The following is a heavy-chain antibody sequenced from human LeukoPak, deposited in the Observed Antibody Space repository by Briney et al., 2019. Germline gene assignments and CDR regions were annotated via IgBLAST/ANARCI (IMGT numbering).Heavy chain of an antibody. CDR1: GYTFTSYD. D-gene: IGHD3-10*01. J-gene: IGHJ5*02. Sequence: ASVKVSCKASGYTFTSYDINWVRQATGQGLEWMGWMNPNSGNTGYAQKFQGRVTITRNTSISTAYMELSSLRSEDTAVYYCARGVRLSLLWFGELSHNWFDPWGQGTLVTVSS. CDR2: MNPNSGNT. V-gene: IGHV1-8*03. CDR3: ARGVRLSLLWFGELSHNWFDP.